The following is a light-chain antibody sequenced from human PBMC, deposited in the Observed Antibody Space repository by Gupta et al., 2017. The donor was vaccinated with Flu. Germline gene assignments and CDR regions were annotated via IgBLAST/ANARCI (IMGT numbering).Light chain of an antibody. CDR1: QSIKSR. Sequence: DIQMTQSPSTLSASVGDRVTITCRASQSIKSRLAWYQQKPRKAPKLLFYKTSNSQSGVPSRFSASGSGTEFTLTITGLQPDDFATYYCQQFHSFAQGTKLEIK. CDR3: QQFHS. CDR2: KTS. V-gene: IGKV1-5*03. J-gene: IGKJ2*01.